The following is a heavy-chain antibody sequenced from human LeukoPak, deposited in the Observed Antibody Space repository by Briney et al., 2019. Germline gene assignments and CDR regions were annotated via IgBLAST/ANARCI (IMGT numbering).Heavy chain of an antibody. CDR1: GFTFSSYG. CDR2: ISYDGSNK. CDR3: ARDGIMDFWSGYYTLYYYGMDV. D-gene: IGHD3-3*01. Sequence: GRSLRLSCAASGFTFSSYGMHWVRQAPGKGLEWVAVISYDGSNKYYADSVKGRFTISRDNAKNSLYLQMNSLRAEDTAVYYCARDGIMDFWSGYYTLYYYGMDVWGQGTTVTVSS. J-gene: IGHJ6*02. V-gene: IGHV3-30*03.